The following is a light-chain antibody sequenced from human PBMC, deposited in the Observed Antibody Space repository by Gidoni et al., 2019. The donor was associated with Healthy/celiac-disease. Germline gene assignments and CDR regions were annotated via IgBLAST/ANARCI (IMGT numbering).Light chain of an antibody. V-gene: IGKV4-1*01. J-gene: IGKJ1*01. CDR1: QSVLYSSNNTNY. Sequence: DIVMTKSPDALAVSLGERATSNCKSSQSVLYSSNNTNYLAWYQQKPGQPPKLLIYWASTRESGAPDRFSGSGSGTDFTLTISSLQAEDVAVYYCQQYYSTPRTFGQGTKVEIK. CDR2: WAS. CDR3: QQYYSTPRT.